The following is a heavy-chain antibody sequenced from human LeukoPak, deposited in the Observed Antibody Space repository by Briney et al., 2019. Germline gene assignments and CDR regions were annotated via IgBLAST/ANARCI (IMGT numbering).Heavy chain of an antibody. CDR3: AKDSLQWELQRIIDY. V-gene: IGHV1-8*01. D-gene: IGHD1-26*01. CDR1: GYTFTSYD. Sequence: ASVKVSCKASGYTFTSYDFNWVRQATGQRPEWMGRMSPNSGDTGYAQKFQDRVTMTRNTSISTAYMELSSLRSDDTAAYYCAKDSLQWELQRIIDYWGQGTLVTVSS. J-gene: IGHJ4*02. CDR2: MSPNSGDT.